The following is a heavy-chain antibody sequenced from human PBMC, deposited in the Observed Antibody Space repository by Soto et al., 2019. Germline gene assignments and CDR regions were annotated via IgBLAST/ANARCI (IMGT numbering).Heavy chain of an antibody. Sequence: LRLSCAASGFTFSSYSMNWVRQAPGKGLEWVSYISSSSSTIYYADSVKGRFTISRDNAKNSLYLQMNSLRDEDTAVYYCARDAIQTYCSGGSCYSGPYGMDVWGQGTTVTVSS. V-gene: IGHV3-48*02. D-gene: IGHD2-15*01. CDR3: ARDAIQTYCSGGSCYSGPYGMDV. CDR2: ISSSSSTI. CDR1: GFTFSSYS. J-gene: IGHJ6*02.